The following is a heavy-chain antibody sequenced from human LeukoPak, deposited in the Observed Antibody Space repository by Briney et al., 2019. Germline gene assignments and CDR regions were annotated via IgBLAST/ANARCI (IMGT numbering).Heavy chain of an antibody. D-gene: IGHD3-10*01. CDR3: AKDRVDGSGSQFDS. V-gene: IGHV3-53*01. Sequence: GGSLRLSCAASGFTVISNYMSWVRQAPGKGLEWVSVIYSGGNTYYADSVEGRFTISRDNAMDTLYLQMNSLRADDTAVYYCAKDRVDGSGSQFDSWGQGSLVIVSS. J-gene: IGHJ4*02. CDR2: IYSGGNT. CDR1: GFTVISNY.